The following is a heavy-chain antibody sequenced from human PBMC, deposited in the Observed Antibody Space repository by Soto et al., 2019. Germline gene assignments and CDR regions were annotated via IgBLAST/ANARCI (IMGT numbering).Heavy chain of an antibody. V-gene: IGHV1-18*01. CDR3: ARDDSSGSYYYYGMDV. Sequence: ASVKVSCKASGYTFTSYGISWVRQAPGQGLEWVGWISAYNGNTNYAQKLQGRVTMTTDTSTSTAYMELRSLRSDDTAVYYCARDDSSGSYYYYGMDVWGQGTTVTLSS. J-gene: IGHJ6*02. CDR2: ISAYNGNT. D-gene: IGHD3-22*01. CDR1: GYTFTSYG.